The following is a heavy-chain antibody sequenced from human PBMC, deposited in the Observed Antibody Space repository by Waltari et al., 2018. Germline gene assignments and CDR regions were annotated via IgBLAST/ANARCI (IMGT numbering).Heavy chain of an antibody. CDR3: ARDSGYDSRPDY. CDR2: IYYSGST. CDR1: GGSIRSSSYY. D-gene: IGHD5-12*01. V-gene: IGHV4-39*07. J-gene: IGHJ4*02. Sequence: QLQLQESGPGLVKPSETLSLTCTVSGGSIRSSSYYWGWIRQPPGKGLEWIGSIYYSGSTYYNPSLKSRVTISVDTSKNQFSLKLSSVTAADTAVYYCARDSGYDSRPDYWGQGTLVTVSS.